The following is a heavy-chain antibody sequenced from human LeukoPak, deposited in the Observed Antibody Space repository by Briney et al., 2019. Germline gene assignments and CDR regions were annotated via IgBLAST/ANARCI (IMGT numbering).Heavy chain of an antibody. D-gene: IGHD3-9*01. CDR1: GGSISSGGYY. V-gene: IGHV4-61*08. CDR2: IYYTESTNYNPSSGST. CDR3: VQGRDWLRNDAFDI. Sequence: PSQTLSLTCTVSGGSISSGGYYWSWIRQPPGKGLEWIGYIYYTESTNYNPSSGSTNYNPSLKSRVTVSADTSKNQFSLKLSSVTAADTAVYYCVQGRDWLRNDAFDIWGQGTMVTVSS. J-gene: IGHJ3*02.